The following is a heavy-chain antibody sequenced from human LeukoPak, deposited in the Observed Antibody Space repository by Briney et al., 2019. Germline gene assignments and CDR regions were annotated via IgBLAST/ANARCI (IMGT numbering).Heavy chain of an antibody. J-gene: IGHJ4*02. CDR1: VYTFTDYY. CDR3: AKWGFLAVAGTSGPLWDY. CDR2: INPNRCCT. D-gene: IGHD6-19*01. V-gene: IGHV1-2*02. Sequence: ASVKVSCKASVYTFTDYYIHWVRQAPRQGLEWKGWINPNRCCTNYAQKSHGRVTMTRVTSISTAYMQLSRLSSDDTALYYSAKWGFLAVAGTSGPLWDYWGQGTLVTVSS.